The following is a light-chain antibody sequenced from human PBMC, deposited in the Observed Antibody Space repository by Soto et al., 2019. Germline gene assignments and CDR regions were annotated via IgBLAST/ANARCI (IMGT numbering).Light chain of an antibody. CDR2: GAS. Sequence: EIVLTQSPGTLSLSPGERATLSCRASQSVSSSFLAWYQQKPGQATRLLIFGASNRATDIPDRFSGSGSGTDFTITSSRLEPEDFAVYYCQHYGSSLWTFGQGTKVEIK. J-gene: IGKJ1*01. CDR1: QSVSSSF. V-gene: IGKV3-20*01. CDR3: QHYGSSLWT.